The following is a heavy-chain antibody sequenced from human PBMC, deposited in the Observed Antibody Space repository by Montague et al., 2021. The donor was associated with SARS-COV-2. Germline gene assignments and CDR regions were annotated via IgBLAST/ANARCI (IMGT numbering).Heavy chain of an antibody. CDR1: GGSMNSYY. D-gene: IGHD1-14*01. J-gene: IGHJ3*02. CDR2: IFYSGDT. CDR3: ARESGFLDAFDI. Sequence: SETLSLTCTVSGGSMNSYYWSWIRQPPGKGLEWIGYIFYSGDTNNNPSLKSRVTISVDTSKNQFSLKLTSVTAADTAVYYCARESGFLDAFDIWGRGAMVTVSS. V-gene: IGHV4-59*01.